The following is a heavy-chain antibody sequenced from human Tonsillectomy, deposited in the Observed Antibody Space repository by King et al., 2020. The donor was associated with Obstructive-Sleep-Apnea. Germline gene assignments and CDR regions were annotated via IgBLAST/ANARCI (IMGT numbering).Heavy chain of an antibody. CDR1: GFTFRNYV. CDR2: ISGSGDTT. CDR3: AKDFAVEGFMVVSAPTFDP. D-gene: IGHD2-15*01. V-gene: IGHV3-23*04. J-gene: IGHJ5*02. Sequence: VQLVESGGGLVHPGGSLRLSCAASGFTFRNYVMNWVRQAPGKGLEWVSSISGSGDTTYYADSAKGRFTISRDFSKNTLYLQMNSLRAEDTAVYYCAKDFAVEGFMVVSAPTFDPWGPGTLVTVSS.